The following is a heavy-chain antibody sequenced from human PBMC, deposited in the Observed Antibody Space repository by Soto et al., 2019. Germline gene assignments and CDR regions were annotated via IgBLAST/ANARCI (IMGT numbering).Heavy chain of an antibody. CDR1: GFTFSSYA. CDR2: ISYDGSNK. CDR3: ARGGYSYGYPLDY. V-gene: IGHV3-30-3*01. Sequence: GWSLRLSCAASGFTFSSYAMHWVRQAPGKGLEWVAVISYDGSNKYYADSVKGRFTISRDNSKNTLYLQMNSLRAEDTAVYYCARGGYSYGYPLDYWGQGTLV. D-gene: IGHD5-18*01. J-gene: IGHJ4*02.